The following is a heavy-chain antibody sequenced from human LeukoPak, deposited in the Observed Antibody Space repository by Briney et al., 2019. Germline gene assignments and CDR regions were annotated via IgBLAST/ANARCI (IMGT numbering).Heavy chain of an antibody. Sequence: GASVKVSCKASGGTFSSYAISWVRQAPGQGLEWMGRIIPILGIANYAQKFQGRATNTADKSTSTAYMELRGLTPDDTAVYYCANRVDYGAYYGMDVWGQGTTVTVSS. CDR1: GGTFSSYA. CDR3: ANRVDYGAYYGMDV. J-gene: IGHJ6*02. D-gene: IGHD4-17*01. CDR2: IIPILGIA. V-gene: IGHV1-69*04.